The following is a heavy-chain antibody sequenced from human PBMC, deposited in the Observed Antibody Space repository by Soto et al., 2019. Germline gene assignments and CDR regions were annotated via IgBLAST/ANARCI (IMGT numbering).Heavy chain of an antibody. J-gene: IGHJ4*02. CDR2: ITGSGGIT. D-gene: IGHD3-22*01. Sequence: CGSLRLSCAASGFTFSSNAMSWVRQVPGKGLEWVSGITGSGGITHYADSVKGRFTISRDNSRNTLHLQMNYLRVEDTALYFCAKHTTFYYDRTGPGEYFDYWGQGTLVTVSA. CDR3: AKHTTFYYDRTGPGEYFDY. CDR1: GFTFSSNA. V-gene: IGHV3-23*01.